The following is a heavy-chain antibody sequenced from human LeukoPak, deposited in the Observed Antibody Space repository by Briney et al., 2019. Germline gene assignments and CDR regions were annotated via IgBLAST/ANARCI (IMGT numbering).Heavy chain of an antibody. D-gene: IGHD3-22*01. CDR1: GYTFTGYY. V-gene: IGHV1-2*02. J-gene: IGHJ4*02. CDR2: INPNSGGT. Sequence: ASVKVSCKAPGYTFTGYYMHWVRQAPGQGLEWMGWINPNSGGTNYAQKFQGRVTMTRDTSISTAYMELSRLRSDDTAVYYCARDYDSSGYLVNWGQGTLVTVSS. CDR3: ARDYDSSGYLVN.